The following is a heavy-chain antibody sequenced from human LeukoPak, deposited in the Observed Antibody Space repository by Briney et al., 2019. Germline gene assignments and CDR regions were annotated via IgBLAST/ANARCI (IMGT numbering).Heavy chain of an antibody. Sequence: GGSLRLSCAASGFNVTTKYRSWVRQAPGKGLEWVSVIYSGGTTYYADSVKGRFTISRDISKTTLSLQMNSLRAEDTAVYSCASGRRDGYNLGYWGQGTLVAVSS. CDR1: GFNVTTKY. CDR2: IYSGGTT. J-gene: IGHJ4*02. CDR3: ASGRRDGYNLGY. V-gene: IGHV3-53*01. D-gene: IGHD5-24*01.